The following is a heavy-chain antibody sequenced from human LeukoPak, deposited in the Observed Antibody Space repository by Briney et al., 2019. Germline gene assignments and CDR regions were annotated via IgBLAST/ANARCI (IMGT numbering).Heavy chain of an antibody. J-gene: IGHJ4*02. CDR3: AKGDRYGDYVPFDY. D-gene: IGHD4-17*01. CDR1: GFTFSSYG. Sequence: GGSLRLSCAASGFTFSSYGMHWVRQAPGKGLEWVAFIRYDGSNKYYADSVKGRFTISRDNSKNTLYLQMNSLRAEDTAVYYCAKGDRYGDYVPFDYWGQGTLVTASS. V-gene: IGHV3-30*02. CDR2: IRYDGSNK.